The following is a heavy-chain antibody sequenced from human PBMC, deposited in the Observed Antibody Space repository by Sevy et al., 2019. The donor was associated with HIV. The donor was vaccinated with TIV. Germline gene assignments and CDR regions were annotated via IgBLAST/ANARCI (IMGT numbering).Heavy chain of an antibody. CDR2: MNPNSGNT. J-gene: IGHJ3*02. CDR1: GYTFTSYD. Sequence: ASVKVSCKASGYTFTSYDINWVRQATGQGLEWMGWMNPNSGNTGYAQKFQGRVTMTRNTSISTAYMELSSLRSEDTAVYYCARSTGTTWGGAFDIWGQWTMVTVSS. D-gene: IGHD1-1*01. V-gene: IGHV1-8*01. CDR3: ARSTGTTWGGAFDI.